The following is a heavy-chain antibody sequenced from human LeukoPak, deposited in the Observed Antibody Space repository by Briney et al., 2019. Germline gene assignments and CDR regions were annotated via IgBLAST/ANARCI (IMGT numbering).Heavy chain of an antibody. D-gene: IGHD1-1*01. V-gene: IGHV4-61*03. Sequence: SETLSLTCSVSGASVSDGSHYWSWIRQPPGKGLEWIGFLYYSGRTNYSPSLSGRVSTSIDTSKNHFSLNLTSVTAADTAVYYCARGLSTGREDYFDFWGQGTLVSVSS. CDR1: GASVSDGSHY. CDR2: LYYSGRT. J-gene: IGHJ4*02. CDR3: ARGLSTGREDYFDF.